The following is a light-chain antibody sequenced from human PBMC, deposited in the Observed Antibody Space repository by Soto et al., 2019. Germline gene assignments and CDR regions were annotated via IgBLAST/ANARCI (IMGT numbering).Light chain of an antibody. CDR3: QQYGSSRNT. Sequence: EDVLTQSPGTLSLSPGERATLSCRASQSVTSSYLAWYQQKSGQAPRLLIYSASSRATGVPDRFSGSGSATDFTLTISRVEPEDFAVYYCQQYGSSRNTFGQGTKLEIK. CDR2: SAS. J-gene: IGKJ2*01. CDR1: QSVTSSY. V-gene: IGKV3-20*01.